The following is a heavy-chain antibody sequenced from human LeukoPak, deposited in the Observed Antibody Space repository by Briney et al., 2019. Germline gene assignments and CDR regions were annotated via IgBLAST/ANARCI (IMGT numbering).Heavy chain of an antibody. V-gene: IGHV3-30*04. Sequence: PGRSLRLSCAASGFTFSSYAMHWVRQAPGKGLEWVAVISYDGSNKYYADSVKGRFTISRDNSKNTLYLQMNSLRAGDTAVYYCARGITMVRGKQRGGNYYGMDVWGKGTTVTVSS. D-gene: IGHD3-10*01. CDR1: GFTFSSYA. CDR3: ARGITMVRGKQRGGNYYGMDV. J-gene: IGHJ6*04. CDR2: ISYDGSNK.